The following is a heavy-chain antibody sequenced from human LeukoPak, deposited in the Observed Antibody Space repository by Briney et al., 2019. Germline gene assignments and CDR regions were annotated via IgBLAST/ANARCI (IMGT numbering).Heavy chain of an antibody. CDR1: GFAFGSYA. V-gene: IGHV3-23*01. CDR2: IGSDYDR. J-gene: IGHJ4*02. CDR3: PQSAGVATIYFDS. Sequence: GGSLRLSCTASGFAFGSYAMAWVRQAPGKGLEGVAAIGSDYDRVHEDSVKGRFTISRDNSKSTLYLQMDNLRAEDTAVYFCPQSAGVATIYFDSWGQGALVTVSS. D-gene: IGHD5-12*01.